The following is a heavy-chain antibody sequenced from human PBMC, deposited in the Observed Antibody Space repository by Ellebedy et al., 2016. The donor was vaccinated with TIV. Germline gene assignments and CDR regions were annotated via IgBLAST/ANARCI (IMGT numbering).Heavy chain of an antibody. Sequence: PGGSLRLSCAASGFTFHDFEMSWVRQAPGKGLEWVSGINWNGGSTDYADSVKGRFTISRGFANSSLYLQMNSLRAEDTALYFCARRLYSRSWSYGMDVWGQGTTVTVSS. CDR1: GFTFHDFE. D-gene: IGHD1-26*01. J-gene: IGHJ6*02. CDR2: INWNGGST. CDR3: ARRLYSRSWSYGMDV. V-gene: IGHV3-20*04.